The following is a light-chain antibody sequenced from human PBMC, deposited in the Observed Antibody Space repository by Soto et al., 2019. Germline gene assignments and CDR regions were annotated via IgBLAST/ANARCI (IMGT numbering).Light chain of an antibody. CDR3: GSSAPSRTFV. V-gene: IGLV2-23*01. CDR1: SSAVGGYRF. Sequence: QSALTQPASVSGSPGQSITISCTGSSSAVGGYRFVSWYQHHPGKVPKLIIYEGGKRHSGVSNRFSGSEPGNTASLTIAGLQAEDEADYYCGSSAPSRTFVFGTGTKLTVL. J-gene: IGLJ1*01. CDR2: EGG.